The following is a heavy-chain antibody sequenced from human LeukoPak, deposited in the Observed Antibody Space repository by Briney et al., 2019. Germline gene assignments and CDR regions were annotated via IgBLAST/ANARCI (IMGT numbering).Heavy chain of an antibody. Sequence: SETLSLTCTVSGGSISSYYWSWIRQPPGKGLEWIGYIYYSGSTNYNPSLKSRVTISVDTSKNQSSLKLSSVTAADTAVYYCARHYGYYYYYGMDVWGQGTTVTVSS. V-gene: IGHV4-59*01. CDR2: IYYSGST. J-gene: IGHJ6*02. CDR1: GGSISSYY. D-gene: IGHD3-10*01. CDR3: ARHYGYYYYYGMDV.